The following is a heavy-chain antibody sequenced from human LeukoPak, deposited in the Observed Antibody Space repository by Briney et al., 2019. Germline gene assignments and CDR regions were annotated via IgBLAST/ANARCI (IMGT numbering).Heavy chain of an antibody. CDR2: IYYSGSA. D-gene: IGHD3-3*01. Sequence: SETLSLTCTVSGGSISSTGYYWGWIRQPPGKGLEWIGSIYYSGSAYYNPSLKSRVTLTVDTSRNQFSLKLSSVTAADTAVYYCARDKRGENWFDPWGQGTLVTVSS. V-gene: IGHV4-39*07. CDR3: ARDKRGENWFDP. J-gene: IGHJ5*02. CDR1: GGSISSTGYY.